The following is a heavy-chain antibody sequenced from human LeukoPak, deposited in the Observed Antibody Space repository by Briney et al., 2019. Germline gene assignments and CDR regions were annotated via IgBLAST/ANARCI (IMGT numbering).Heavy chain of an antibody. CDR1: GFTFSRYG. CDR3: ARVGELRFFEWSPDY. J-gene: IGHJ4*02. V-gene: IGHV3-30*03. CDR2: ISYDASNK. D-gene: IGHD3-3*01. Sequence: GGSLRLSCAASGFTFSRYGMHWVRQTPGKGLEWVAVISYDASNKYYADSAKGRFTISRDNSKNTLFLQMNSLRGDDTALYYCARVGELRFFEWSPDYWGQGTLLTVSS.